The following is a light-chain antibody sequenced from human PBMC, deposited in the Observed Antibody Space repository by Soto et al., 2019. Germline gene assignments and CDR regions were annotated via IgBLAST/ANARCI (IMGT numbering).Light chain of an antibody. CDR2: EVS. V-gene: IGLV2-14*01. CDR1: SSDIGAYNH. Sequence: QSVLTQPPSASGTPGQRVTISCTGTSSDIGAYNHVSWYQQNPGKAPQLIIYEVSNRPSGLSNRFSASKSGNAASLTISGLQAEDEADYFCCSFTTSSTLVFGTGTQLTVL. J-gene: IGLJ1*01. CDR3: CSFTTSSTLV.